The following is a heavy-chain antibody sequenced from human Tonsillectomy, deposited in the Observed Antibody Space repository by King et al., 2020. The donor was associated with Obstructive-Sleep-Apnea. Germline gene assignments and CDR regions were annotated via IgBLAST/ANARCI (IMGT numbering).Heavy chain of an antibody. CDR3: ARDQKGYCSGGTCSPPAY. J-gene: IGHJ4*02. CDR2: TSAYTNNT. D-gene: IGHD2-15*01. CDR1: GYTFTSYG. V-gene: IGHV1-18*04. Sequence: QLVQSGGEVKNPGASVKVSCKASGYTFTSYGVTWVRQAPVQGLEWMGWTSAYTNNTTYAQKYQGRVTMTTDTPTTTAYMELRSLRADDTAVFYCARDQKGYCSGGTCSPPAYWGQGTLVTVSS.